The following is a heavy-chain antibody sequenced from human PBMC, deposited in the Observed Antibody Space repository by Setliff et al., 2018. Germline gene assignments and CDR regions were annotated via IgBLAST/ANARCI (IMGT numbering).Heavy chain of an antibody. D-gene: IGHD3-10*01. CDR2: IKQDGSEK. V-gene: IGHV3-7*01. CDR3: AREGKEGFGELPDYYYYMDV. CDR1: GFTFSSYW. J-gene: IGHJ6*03. Sequence: PGGSLRLSCAASGFTFSSYWTSWVRQAPGKGLEWVANIKQDGSEKYYVDSVKGRFTISRDNAKNSLYLQMNSLRAEDTAVYYCAREGKEGFGELPDYYYYMDVWGKGTTVTVSS.